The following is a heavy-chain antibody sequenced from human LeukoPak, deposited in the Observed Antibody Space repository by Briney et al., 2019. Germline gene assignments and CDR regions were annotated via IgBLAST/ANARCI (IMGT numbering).Heavy chain of an antibody. Sequence: GRSLRLSCAASGFTFSSDAMHWVRQAPGKGLEWVAVISYDGSNKYYADSVKGRFTISRDNSKNTLYLQMNSLGAEDTAVYYCAASIETRGDYWGQGTLVTVSS. V-gene: IGHV3-30-3*01. J-gene: IGHJ4*02. D-gene: IGHD6-6*01. CDR3: AASIETRGDY. CDR2: ISYDGSNK. CDR1: GFTFSSDA.